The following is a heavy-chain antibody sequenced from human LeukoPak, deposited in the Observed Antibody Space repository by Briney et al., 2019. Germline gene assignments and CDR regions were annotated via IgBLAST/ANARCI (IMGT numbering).Heavy chain of an antibody. CDR1: GYTFTGYY. Sequence: GASVKVSCKASGYTFTGYYMHWVRQAPGQGLEWMGWINPNSGGTNYAQKFQGRVTMTRDTSISTAYMELSRLRSDDTAVYYCATPMLAYCGGDCYNFDYWGQGTLVTVSS. CDR3: ATPMLAYCGGDCYNFDY. J-gene: IGHJ4*02. V-gene: IGHV1-2*02. CDR2: INPNSGGT. D-gene: IGHD2-21*02.